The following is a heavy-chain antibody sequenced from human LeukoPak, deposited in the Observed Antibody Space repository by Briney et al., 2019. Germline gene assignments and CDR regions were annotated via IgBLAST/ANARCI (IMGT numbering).Heavy chain of an antibody. CDR3: ARWVIDGAFDI. CDR2: IYYSGST. D-gene: IGHD3-22*01. V-gene: IGHV4-59*01. CDR1: GGSISSYY. J-gene: IGHJ3*02. Sequence: SETLSLTCTVSGGSISSYYWSWIRQPPGKGLEWIGYIYYSGSTNYNPSLKSRVTISVDTSKNQFSLKLSSVTAADTAVYYCARWVIDGAFDIWGQGTMVTVSS.